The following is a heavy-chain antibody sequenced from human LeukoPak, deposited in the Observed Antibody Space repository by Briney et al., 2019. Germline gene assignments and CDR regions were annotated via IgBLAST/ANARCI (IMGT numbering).Heavy chain of an antibody. CDR1: GFTFSSYA. Sequence: PGGSLRLSCAASGFTFSSYAMSWARQAPGKGLEWVSYISSSGSTIYYADSVKGRFTISRDNAKNSLYLQMNSLRAEDTAVYYCARGRTELRDAFDIWGQGTMVTVSS. CDR2: ISSSGSTI. D-gene: IGHD1-26*01. CDR3: ARGRTELRDAFDI. V-gene: IGHV3-48*03. J-gene: IGHJ3*02.